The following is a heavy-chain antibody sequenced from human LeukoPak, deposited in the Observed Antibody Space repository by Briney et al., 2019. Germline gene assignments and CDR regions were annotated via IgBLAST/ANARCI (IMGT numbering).Heavy chain of an antibody. J-gene: IGHJ4*02. V-gene: IGHV3-48*04. CDR1: GFTFSTYP. Sequence: GGSLRLSCAASGFTFSTYPLNWVRQAPGKGLEWVSYISSSTSTIYYADSVKGRFTISRDNAKNSLYLQMNSLRAEDTAVYYCAAGRNFDYWGQGTLVTVSS. CDR3: AAGRNFDY. D-gene: IGHD1-26*01. CDR2: ISSSTSTI.